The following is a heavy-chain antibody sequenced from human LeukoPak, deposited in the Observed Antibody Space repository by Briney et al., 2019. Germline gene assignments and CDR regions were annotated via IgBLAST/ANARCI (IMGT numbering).Heavy chain of an antibody. D-gene: IGHD3-22*01. V-gene: IGHV4-59*11. J-gene: IGHJ4*02. CDR2: IYYSGST. CDR1: GGSISSHY. CDR3: ARDGYYDVFDY. Sequence: SETLSLTCTASGGSISSHYWSWIRQPPGKGLEWIGYIYYSGSTNYNPSLKSRVTISVDTSKNQFSLKLSSVTAADTAVYYCARDGYYDVFDYWGQGTLVTVSS.